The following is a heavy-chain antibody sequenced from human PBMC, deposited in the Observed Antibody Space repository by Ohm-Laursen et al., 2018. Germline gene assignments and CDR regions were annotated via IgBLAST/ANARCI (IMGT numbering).Heavy chain of an antibody. V-gene: IGHV4-59*01. CDR3: ARGDTAMPYYYYGMDV. CDR2: IYYSGST. D-gene: IGHD5-18*01. CDR1: GGSISSYY. J-gene: IGHJ6*02. Sequence: SQTLSLTCTVSGGSISSYYWSWIRQPPGKGLEWIGHIYYSGSTNYNPSLKSRVTISVDTSKNQFSLKLSSVTAADTAVYYCARGDTAMPYYYYGMDVWGQGTTVTVSS.